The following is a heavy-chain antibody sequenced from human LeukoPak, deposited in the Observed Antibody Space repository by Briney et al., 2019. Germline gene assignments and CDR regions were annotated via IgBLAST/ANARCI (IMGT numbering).Heavy chain of an antibody. V-gene: IGHV4-59*01. CDR3: ARDFSGYFDL. D-gene: IGHD3-10*01. Sequence: SETLSLTCTVSGGSISSYYWSWIRQPPGKGLEWIGYIYYSGSTNYNPSLKSRVTISVDTSKNQFSLKLSSVTAADTAVYYCARDFSGYFDLWGRGTLVTVPS. CDR2: IYYSGST. CDR1: GGSISSYY. J-gene: IGHJ2*01.